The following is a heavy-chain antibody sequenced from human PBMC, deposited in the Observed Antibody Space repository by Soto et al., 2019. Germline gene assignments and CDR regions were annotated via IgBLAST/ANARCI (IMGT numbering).Heavy chain of an antibody. Sequence: SVKVSCKASGGGNLRDYRTTWVRRAPGQGLEWMGGIIPKLGSANYAQNFQGRVTVTADESTNTVYMELRSLRSDDTAVYYCARDTSIFGVSEAFDYWGQGTLVTVSS. CDR2: IIPKLGSA. CDR1: GGGNLRDYR. V-gene: IGHV1-69*13. J-gene: IGHJ4*02. CDR3: ARDTSIFGVSEAFDY. D-gene: IGHD3-3*01.